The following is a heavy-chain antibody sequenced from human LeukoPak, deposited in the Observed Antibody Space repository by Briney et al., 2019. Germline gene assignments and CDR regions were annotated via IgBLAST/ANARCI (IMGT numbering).Heavy chain of an antibody. Sequence: GGSLRLSCAASGFTVSSNYMSWVRQAPGKGLEWVSVIYSGGSTYYADSVKGRFTISRDNSKNTLYLQMNSLRAEDTAVYYCAKDVSAAGRSYFDYWGQGTLVTVSS. J-gene: IGHJ4*02. D-gene: IGHD6-13*01. CDR3: AKDVSAAGRSYFDY. CDR2: IYSGGST. V-gene: IGHV3-53*05. CDR1: GFTVSSNY.